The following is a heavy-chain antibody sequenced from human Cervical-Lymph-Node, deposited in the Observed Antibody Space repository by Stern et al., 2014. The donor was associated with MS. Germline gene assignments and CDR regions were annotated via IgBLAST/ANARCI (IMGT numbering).Heavy chain of an antibody. CDR3: ARASSGWYMGY. J-gene: IGHJ4*02. V-gene: IGHV4-59*01. Sequence: QVQLQESGPGLVKPSETLSLTCTVSGGSISSYYWSWIRQPPGKGLEWIGYIYYRGSTNYNPSLKSRVTISVDTSKNQFSLKLSSVTAADTAVYYCARASSGWYMGYWGQGTLVTVSS. D-gene: IGHD6-19*01. CDR2: IYYRGST. CDR1: GGSISSYY.